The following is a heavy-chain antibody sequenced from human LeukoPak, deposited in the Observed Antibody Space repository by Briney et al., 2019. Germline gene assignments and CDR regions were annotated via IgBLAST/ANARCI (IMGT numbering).Heavy chain of an antibody. CDR2: ISAYNGNT. CDR3: ARADIVVVPADEDMDV. Sequence: ASVKVSCKASGYTFTSYGISWVRQAPGQGLEWMGWISAYNGNTNYAQKLQGRVTMTTDTSTSTAYMELRSLRSDDTAVYYCARADIVVVPADEDMDVWGKGTTVTVSS. CDR1: GYTFTSYG. J-gene: IGHJ6*03. D-gene: IGHD2-2*01. V-gene: IGHV1-18*01.